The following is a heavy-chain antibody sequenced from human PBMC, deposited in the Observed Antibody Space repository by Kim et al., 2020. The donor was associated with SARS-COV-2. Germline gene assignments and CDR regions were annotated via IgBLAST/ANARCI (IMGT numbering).Heavy chain of an antibody. Sequence: SFQGQVTISADKSISTAYLQWSSLKASDTAMYYCARLMEPYSSGWLGLDYWGQGTLVTVSS. J-gene: IGHJ4*02. V-gene: IGHV5-51*01. D-gene: IGHD6-19*01. CDR3: ARLMEPYSSGWLGLDY.